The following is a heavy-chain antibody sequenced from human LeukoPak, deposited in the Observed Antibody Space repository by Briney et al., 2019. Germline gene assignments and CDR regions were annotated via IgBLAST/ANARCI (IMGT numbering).Heavy chain of an antibody. D-gene: IGHD3-10*01. CDR2: IYYSGST. J-gene: IGHJ6*02. CDR3: AKDLRGGVYYYGLDV. Sequence: SQTLSLTCTVSGGSISSGDYYWSWIRQPPGKGLEWIGYIYYSGSTYYNPSLKSRVTISVDTSKNQFSLKLSSVTAADTAVYYCAKDLRGGVYYYGLDVWGQGTTVTVSS. CDR1: GGSISSGDYY. V-gene: IGHV4-30-4*01.